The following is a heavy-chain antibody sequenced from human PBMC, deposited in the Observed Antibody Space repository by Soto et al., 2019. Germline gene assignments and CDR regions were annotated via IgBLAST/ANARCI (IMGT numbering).Heavy chain of an antibody. J-gene: IGHJ4*02. D-gene: IGHD2-2*01. V-gene: IGHV5-51*01. CDR1: GFTFTAYW. CDR3: ARVVTGYCSTVSCPADY. Sequence: GEPLKISCQTSGFTFTAYWIGWVRQMPGKGLEWMGIMFPADSTTIYSPSFQGQVTMSADKSISTAYLQWDSLKASDSAMYYCARVVTGYCSTVSCPADYWGQGALVTVSS. CDR2: MFPADSTT.